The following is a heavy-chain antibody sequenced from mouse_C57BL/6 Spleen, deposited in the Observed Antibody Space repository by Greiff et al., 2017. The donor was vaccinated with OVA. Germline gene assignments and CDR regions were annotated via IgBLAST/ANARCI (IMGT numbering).Heavy chain of an antibody. CDR1: GYTFTSYW. V-gene: IGHV1-52*01. CDR2: IDPSDSET. Sequence: VQLQQPGAELVRPGSSVKLSCKASGYTFTSYWMHWVKQRPIQGLEWIGNIDPSDSETHYNQKFKDKATLTVDKSSSTAYMQLSSLTSEDSAVYYCASHYGSSYVGAMDYWGQGTSVTVSS. CDR3: ASHYGSSYVGAMDY. D-gene: IGHD1-1*01. J-gene: IGHJ4*01.